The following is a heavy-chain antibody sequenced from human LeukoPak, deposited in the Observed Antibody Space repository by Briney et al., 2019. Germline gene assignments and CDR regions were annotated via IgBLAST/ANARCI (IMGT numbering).Heavy chain of an antibody. Sequence: GGSLRLSCAASGFSFNNAWMSWVRQTPGKGLEWVGRIKSKTDGETTDYAASVKDRFTVSRDDSKNTLYLQMNSLKTEDTAVYYCATPHSAIIRYYYYYMDVWGKGTTVTVSS. V-gene: IGHV3-15*01. D-gene: IGHD5-18*01. CDR3: ATPHSAIIRYYYYYMDV. CDR2: IKSKTDGETT. J-gene: IGHJ6*03. CDR1: GFSFNNAW.